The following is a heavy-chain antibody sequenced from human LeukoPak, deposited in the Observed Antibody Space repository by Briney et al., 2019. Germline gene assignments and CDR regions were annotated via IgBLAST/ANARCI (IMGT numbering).Heavy chain of an antibody. CDR1: RGTFSSYA. CDR3: ARDREWFGELQNWFYP. CDR2: IIPIFGTA. Sequence: SVQVSCKASRGTFSSYAISWVRQAPGQGLEWLGGIIPIFGTANYAQKFQGRVTITTDESTSTAYMELSSLRSEDTAVYFCARDREWFGELQNWFYPWGHRTLVTVSS. J-gene: IGHJ5*02. D-gene: IGHD3-10*01. V-gene: IGHV1-69*05.